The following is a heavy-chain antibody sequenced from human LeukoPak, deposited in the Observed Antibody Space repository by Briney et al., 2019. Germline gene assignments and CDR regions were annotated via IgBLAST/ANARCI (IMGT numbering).Heavy chain of an antibody. Sequence: QPGRSLRLSCAASGFTFSSYWMSWVRQAPGKGLEWVANIKQDGSEKYYVDSVKGRFTISRDNAKNSLYLQMNSLRAEDTAVYYCARESSDFWSGYYSGGFDYWGQGTLVTVSS. CDR3: ARESSDFWSGYYSGGFDY. CDR2: IKQDGSEK. V-gene: IGHV3-7*01. CDR1: GFTFSSYW. D-gene: IGHD3-3*01. J-gene: IGHJ4*02.